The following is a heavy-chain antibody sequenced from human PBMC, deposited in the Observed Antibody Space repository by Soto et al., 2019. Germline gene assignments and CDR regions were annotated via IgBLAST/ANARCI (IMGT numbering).Heavy chain of an antibody. CDR1: GYTFTGYY. V-gene: IGHV1-2*02. CDR3: ARERYQVISDGMDV. J-gene: IGHJ6*04. D-gene: IGHD2-2*01. CDR2: INPATGGT. Sequence: QVQLVQSGADVKTPGASVRVSCKASGYTFTGYYVHWVRAAPGQGLEWMGWINPATGGTSYAQKFQGRVTLSRDTYINPAYLELSRLRFDDAALYFCARERYQVISDGMDVWGEGTTVTVSS.